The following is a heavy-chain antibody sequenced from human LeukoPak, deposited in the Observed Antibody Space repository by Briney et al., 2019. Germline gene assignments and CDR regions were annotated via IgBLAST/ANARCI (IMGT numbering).Heavy chain of an antibody. CDR2: ISHSGST. V-gene: IGHV4-34*01. J-gene: IGHJ4*02. CDR3: ASWEPPVDY. CDR1: GGSFSGYY. D-gene: IGHD1-26*01. Sequence: SETLSLTCAVYGGSFSGYYWSWIRQPPGKGLEWIGEISHSGSTDYNPSLESRVTISVDTSKNQFSLKLSSVTAADTAVYYCASWEPPVDYWGQGTLVTVSS.